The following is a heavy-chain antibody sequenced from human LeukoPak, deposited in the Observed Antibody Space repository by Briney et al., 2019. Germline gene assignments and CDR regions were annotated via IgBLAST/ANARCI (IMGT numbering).Heavy chain of an antibody. J-gene: IGHJ5*02. CDR3: ARDRAEGKTWVEFDP. V-gene: IGHV3-66*02. CDR1: GFIVNSYA. CDR2: IYSDGVT. Sequence: GGSLRLSCAASGFIVNSYAMSWVRQAPGKGLAWASLIYSDGVTQYADSVKGRFTISRDNSKNTLYLQMNSLRDEDTAVYFCARDRAEGKTWVEFDPWGQGTLVTVSS.